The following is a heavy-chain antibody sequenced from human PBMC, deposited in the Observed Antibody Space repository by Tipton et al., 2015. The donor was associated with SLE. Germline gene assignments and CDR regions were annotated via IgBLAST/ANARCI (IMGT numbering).Heavy chain of an antibody. D-gene: IGHD3-3*01. V-gene: IGHV3-48*03. CDR1: GFTFSSQE. J-gene: IGHJ6*03. CDR2: ISSGGTFI. CDR3: ARGFWNGFYIGYFMDV. Sequence: SLRLSCTASGFTFSSQEMNWVRQAPGKGLEWVSYISSGGTFIHYADAVKGRFTISRDNAKNSLYLQMNSLRAEDTAVYYCARGFWNGFYIGYFMDVWGKGTTVTVSS.